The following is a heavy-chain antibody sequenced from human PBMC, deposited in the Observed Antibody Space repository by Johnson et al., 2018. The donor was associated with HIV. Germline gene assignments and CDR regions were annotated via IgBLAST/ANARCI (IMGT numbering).Heavy chain of an antibody. CDR2: LSGSGNST. D-gene: IGHD3-22*01. CDR1: GFTFSNYA. CDR3: ARGVSSGYYSNAFDV. Sequence: VQLVESGGGLVQPGGSLRLSCAASGFTFSNYAMSWIRQSPGKGQEWVSSLSGSGNSTYYADSVKGRFTISRDNSKNTLYLQMNSLRAEDTALYYCARGVSSGYYSNAFDVWGQGTMATVSS. V-gene: IGHV3-23*04. J-gene: IGHJ3*01.